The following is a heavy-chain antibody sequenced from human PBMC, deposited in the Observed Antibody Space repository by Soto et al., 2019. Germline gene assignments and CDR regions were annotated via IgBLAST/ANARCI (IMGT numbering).Heavy chain of an antibody. J-gene: IGHJ4*02. CDR1: GFTFSSYG. D-gene: IGHD6-19*01. Sequence: LRLSCAASGFTFSSYGMHWVRQAPGKGLEWVAVISYDGSNKYYADSVKGRFTISRDNSKNTLYLQMNSLRAEDTAVYYCAKDSPYSSGWYQLDVIDYWGQGTRVTVSS. CDR3: AKDSPYSSGWYQLDVIDY. V-gene: IGHV3-30*18. CDR2: ISYDGSNK.